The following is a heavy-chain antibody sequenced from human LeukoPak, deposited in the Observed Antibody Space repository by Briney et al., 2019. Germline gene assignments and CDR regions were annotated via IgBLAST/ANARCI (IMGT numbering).Heavy chain of an antibody. CDR3: ARVNSSRSSAWFDP. Sequence: PSETLSLTCTVSGGSISSYYWSWIRQPPGKGLEWIGYIYYSGSTNYNPSLKSRVTISVDTSKNQFSLKLSSVTAADTAVYYYARVNSSRSSAWFDPWGQGTLVTVSS. J-gene: IGHJ5*02. V-gene: IGHV4-59*01. D-gene: IGHD6-13*01. CDR1: GGSISSYY. CDR2: IYYSGST.